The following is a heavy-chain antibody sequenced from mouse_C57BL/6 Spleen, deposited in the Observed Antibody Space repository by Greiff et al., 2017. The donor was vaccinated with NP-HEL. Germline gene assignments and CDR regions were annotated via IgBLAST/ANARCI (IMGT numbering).Heavy chain of an antibody. V-gene: IGHV5-17*01. J-gene: IGHJ4*01. Sequence: EVKLVESGGGLVKPGGSLKLSCAASGFTFSDYGMHWVRQAPEKGLEWVAYISSGSSTIYYADTVKGRFTISRDNAKNTLFLQMTSLRSEDTAMYYCARHDHYYAMDYWGQGTSVTVSS. CDR3: ARHDHYYAMDY. CDR1: GFTFSDYG. CDR2: ISSGSSTI.